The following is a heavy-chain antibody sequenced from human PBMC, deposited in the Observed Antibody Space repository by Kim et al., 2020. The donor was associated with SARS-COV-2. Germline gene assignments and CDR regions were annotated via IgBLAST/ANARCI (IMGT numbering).Heavy chain of an antibody. J-gene: IGHJ3*02. Sequence: GGSLRLSCAASGFTFSSYSMNWVRQAPGKGLEWVSSISSSSSYIYYADSVKGRFTISRDNAKNSLYLQMNSLRAEDTAVYYCARTKGYCSSTSCYAENAFDIWGQGTMVTVSS. CDR3: ARTKGYCSSTSCYAENAFDI. CDR1: GFTFSSYS. D-gene: IGHD2-2*01. CDR2: ISSSSSYI. V-gene: IGHV3-21*01.